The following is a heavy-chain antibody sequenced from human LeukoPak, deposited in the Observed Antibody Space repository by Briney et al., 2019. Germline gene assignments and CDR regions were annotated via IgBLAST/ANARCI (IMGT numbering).Heavy chain of an antibody. V-gene: IGHV3-21*01. CDR1: GFSFSSYS. J-gene: IGHJ4*02. D-gene: IGHD6-19*01. Sequence: GGSLRLSCRGSGFSFSSYSMNWVRHAPGRGLEWVSSISSSSSYIYYADSVKGRFTISRDNAKNSLYLQMNSLRAEDTAVYYCASLPWLVRWVYYWGQGTLVTVSS. CDR3: ASLPWLVRWVYY. CDR2: ISSSSSYI.